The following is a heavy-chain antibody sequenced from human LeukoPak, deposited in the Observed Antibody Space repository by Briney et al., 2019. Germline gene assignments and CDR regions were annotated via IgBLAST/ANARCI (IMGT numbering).Heavy chain of an antibody. J-gene: IGHJ6*04. D-gene: IGHD3-10*02. CDR1: GFTFSNYN. Sequence: PGGSLRLSCAASGFTFSNYNMNWVRQAPGKGLEWVSSISRSSIYKYYADSMKGRFTISRDNAKNSVYLQMNSLRAEDTAVYYCAELGITMVGGVWGKGTTVTISS. CDR2: ISRSSIYK. V-gene: IGHV3-21*01. CDR3: AELGITMVGGV.